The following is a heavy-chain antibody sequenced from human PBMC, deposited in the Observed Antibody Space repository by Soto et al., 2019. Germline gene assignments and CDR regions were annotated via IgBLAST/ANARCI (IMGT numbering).Heavy chain of an antibody. CDR3: ARDLYYYGSSGFNY. CDR2: ISSSSSYI. Sequence: EVQLEESGGGPVKPGGSLRLSCVASGLTINTYSMMWVRQAPGKGLEWVSSISSSSSYIYYADSVKGRFTISRDNAKNSLYLQMNRLRAEDTAVYYFARDLYYYGSSGFNYWGQGTLVTVSS. J-gene: IGHJ4*02. D-gene: IGHD3-22*01. V-gene: IGHV3-21*01. CDR1: GLTINTYS.